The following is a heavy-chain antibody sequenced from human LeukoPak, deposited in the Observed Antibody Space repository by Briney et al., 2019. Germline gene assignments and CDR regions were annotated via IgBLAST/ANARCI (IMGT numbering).Heavy chain of an antibody. CDR1: GYTFTSYY. Sequence: GASVKVSCTASGYTFTSYYMHWVRQAPGQGLEWMGIINPSGGSTSYAQKFQGRVTMTRDTSTSTVYMELSSLRSEDTAVYYCARVYGVAGHRDTFYGMDVWGKGTTVTVSS. V-gene: IGHV1-46*01. J-gene: IGHJ6*04. CDR2: INPSGGST. CDR3: ARVYGVAGHRDTFYGMDV. D-gene: IGHD6-19*01.